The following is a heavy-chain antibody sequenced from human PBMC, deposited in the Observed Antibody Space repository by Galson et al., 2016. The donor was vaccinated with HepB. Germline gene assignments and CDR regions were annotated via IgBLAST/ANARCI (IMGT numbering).Heavy chain of an antibody. CDR3: AKEDNIAGATTINN. Sequence: SLRLSCAASGFTFSSHAMTWVRQAPGKGLEWVSVTTSGGSTYYAASVKGRFTISRDNSKNTLYVQMNNLGAEDTAVYYCAKEDNIAGATTINNWGQGTLVTVSS. D-gene: IGHD1-26*01. V-gene: IGHV3-23*01. CDR2: TTSGGST. J-gene: IGHJ4*02. CDR1: GFTFSSHA.